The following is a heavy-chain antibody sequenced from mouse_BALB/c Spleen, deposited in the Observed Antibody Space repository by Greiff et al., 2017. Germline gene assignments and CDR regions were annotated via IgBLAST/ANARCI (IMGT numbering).Heavy chain of an antibody. J-gene: IGHJ2*01. CDR1: GYTFTDYA. CDR2: ISTYYGDA. D-gene: IGHD2-3*01. Sequence: QVQLQQSGAELVRPGVSVKISCKGSGYTFTDYAMHWVKQSHAKSLEWIGVISTYYGDASYNQKFKGKATMTVDKSSSTAYMELARLTSEDSAIYYCARGDGYYLYYFDYWGQGTTLTVSS. V-gene: IGHV1S137*01. CDR3: ARGDGYYLYYFDY.